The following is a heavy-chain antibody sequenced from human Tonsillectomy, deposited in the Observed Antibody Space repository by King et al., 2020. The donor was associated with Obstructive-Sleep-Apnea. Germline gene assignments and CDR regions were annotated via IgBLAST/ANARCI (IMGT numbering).Heavy chain of an antibody. CDR2: ISTGSDTT. J-gene: IGHJ5*02. Sequence: VQLVESGGGLVQPGGSLRLSCAASGFTFSSSDMHWARQAPGKGLEWVSYISTGSDTTHYADSVQGRFTISRDNAQNSLFLQMKSLRAEDTAVYYCVRDWFSSSWTWFDPWAREPWSPSPQ. D-gene: IGHD6-13*01. V-gene: IGHV3-48*04. CDR3: VRDWFSSSWTWFDP. CDR1: GFTFSSSD.